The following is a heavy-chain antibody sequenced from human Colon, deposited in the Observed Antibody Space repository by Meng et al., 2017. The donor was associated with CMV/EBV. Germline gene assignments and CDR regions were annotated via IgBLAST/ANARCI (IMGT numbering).Heavy chain of an antibody. CDR1: GYTFNSYF. V-gene: IGHV1-2*02. Sequence: QVKLGQSGAEVKEPGASVKVSCKTSGYTFNSYFMHWVRQAPGQGLEWMGWINPVTGDTSYAQKFQVRVTMTRDTSISTAYMELSSLRSDDTAVYYCATFGGDFDYWGQGTLVTVSS. CDR3: ATFGGDFDY. CDR2: INPVTGDT. D-gene: IGHD3-3*01. J-gene: IGHJ4*02.